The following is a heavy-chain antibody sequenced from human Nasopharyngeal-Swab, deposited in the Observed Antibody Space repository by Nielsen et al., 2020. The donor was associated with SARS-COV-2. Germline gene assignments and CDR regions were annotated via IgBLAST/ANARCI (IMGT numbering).Heavy chain of an antibody. J-gene: IGHJ6*03. CDR1: GFTFSNYA. CDR2: ISGSGGGT. D-gene: IGHD2-2*02. CDR3: AKSVCSGTNCYSYYYYMDV. V-gene: IGHV3-23*01. Sequence: GGSLRLSCAASGFTFSNYAMSWVRQAPGKGLEWVSAISGSGGGTYYADSVKGRFTISRDNSRNTLYLQMNSLRAEDMAVYYCAKSVCSGTNCYSYYYYMDVWGKGTTVTVSS.